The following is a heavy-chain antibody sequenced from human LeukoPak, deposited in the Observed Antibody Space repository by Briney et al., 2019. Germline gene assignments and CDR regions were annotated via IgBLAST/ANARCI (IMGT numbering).Heavy chain of an antibody. J-gene: IGHJ4*02. D-gene: IGHD2-2*01. V-gene: IGHV4-30-2*01. CDR2: ISAAGTT. CDR3: AGQNVPTPHDY. CDR1: VGSISSGGYY. Sequence: SETLSLTCTVAVGSISSGGYYWSWIRQPPGKGLEWIAYISAAGTTFYNPSLKSRVTISLDRSKNQFSLNLTTITAADTAVYYCAGQNVPTPHDYWGQGTQVTVSS.